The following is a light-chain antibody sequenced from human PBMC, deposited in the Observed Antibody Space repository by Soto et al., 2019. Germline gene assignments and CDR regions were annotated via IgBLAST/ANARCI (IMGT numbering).Light chain of an antibody. J-gene: IGKJ1*01. V-gene: IGKV3-20*01. CDR2: GAS. CDR1: QSVSSSY. Sequence: IVLTQSPSTLSLSPGERATLSCRASQSVSSSYLAWYQLKPGQAPRLLIYGASSRATGIPDRFSGSGSGADFTLTISRLDPEDFAVYFCQQYGSSPRTFGQGTKVDIK. CDR3: QQYGSSPRT.